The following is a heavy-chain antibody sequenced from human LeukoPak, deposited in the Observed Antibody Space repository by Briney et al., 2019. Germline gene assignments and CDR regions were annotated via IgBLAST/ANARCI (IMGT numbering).Heavy chain of an antibody. D-gene: IGHD3-10*01. J-gene: IGHJ4*02. CDR3: ARVSDSMVRGVSFDY. CDR2: FYYSGST. CDR1: GGYISSYY. Sequence: SETLSLTCTVSGGYISSYYWSWIRQPPGKGLEWIGYFYYSGSTNYNPSLKSRVTISVDTWKNQFSLKLSSVTATDTAVYYCARVSDSMVRGVSFDYWGQGTLVTVSS. V-gene: IGHV4-59*08.